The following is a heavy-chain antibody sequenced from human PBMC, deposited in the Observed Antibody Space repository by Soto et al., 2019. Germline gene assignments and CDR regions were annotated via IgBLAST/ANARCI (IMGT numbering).Heavy chain of an antibody. CDR2: IFQSGNT. CDR1: GGTIRSPDW. J-gene: IGHJ5*02. D-gene: IGHD6-19*01. Sequence: PSESRSLTCGLSGGTIRSPDWWTWVRQSPGKGLESILEIFQSGNTNYSPSLESRVTISLEKSKNMLSPTLTPVTAADPAVYFCARGPGRYSSGRNWFDPWGQGIMVTVSS. V-gene: IGHV4-4*02. CDR3: ARGPGRYSSGRNWFDP.